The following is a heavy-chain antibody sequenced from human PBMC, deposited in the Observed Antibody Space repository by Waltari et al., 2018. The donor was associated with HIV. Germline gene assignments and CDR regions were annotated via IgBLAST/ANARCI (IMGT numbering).Heavy chain of an antibody. V-gene: IGHV3-74*01. CDR2: MNSEGSST. D-gene: IGHD5-12*01. Sequence: EVQLVESGGGLVQPGGSLRLSCAASGFTFSSYWMHWARQVPGKGLVWVLRMNSEGSSTTYADSVKGRFTISRDNAKSTLYLQMNSLRDDDTAVYYCARTFTVATISPLLHWGQGTLVTVSS. CDR3: ARTFTVATISPLLH. CDR1: GFTFSSYW. J-gene: IGHJ4*02.